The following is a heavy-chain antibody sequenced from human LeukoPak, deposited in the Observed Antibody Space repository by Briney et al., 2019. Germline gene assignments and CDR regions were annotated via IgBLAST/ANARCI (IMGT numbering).Heavy chain of an antibody. D-gene: IGHD3-10*01. V-gene: IGHV3-21*01. CDR1: GFTFSSFS. CDR3: AKSFWWFGEFSPFDY. J-gene: IGHJ4*02. CDR2: ISVSSSSL. Sequence: GGSLRLSCAASGFTFSSFSMNWVRQAPGKGLEWVSSISVSSSSLYYADSVKGRFTISRDNAKNSLYLQMNSLRAEDAAVYYCAKSFWWFGEFSPFDYWGQGTLVTVSS.